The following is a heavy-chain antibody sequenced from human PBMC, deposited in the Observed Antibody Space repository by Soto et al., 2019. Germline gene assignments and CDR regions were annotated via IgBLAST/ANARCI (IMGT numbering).Heavy chain of an antibody. V-gene: IGHV3-20*04. D-gene: IGHD6-13*01. CDR3: ASFPDDSPLTAAGTRLRFDP. CDR1: GFTFDDYG. Sequence: PGGSLRLSCAASGFTFDDYGMSWVRQAPGKGLEWVSGINWNGGSTGYADSVKGRFTISRDNAKNSLYLQMNSLRAEDTALYYCASFPDDSPLTAAGTRLRFDPWGQGTLVTVSS. J-gene: IGHJ5*02. CDR2: INWNGGST.